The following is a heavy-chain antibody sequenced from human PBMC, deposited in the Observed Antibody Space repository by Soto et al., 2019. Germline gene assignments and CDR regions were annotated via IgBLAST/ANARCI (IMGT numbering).Heavy chain of an antibody. CDR3: ASFDILTGYWGNYYYYGMDV. CDR2: IYYSGST. V-gene: IGHV4-39*01. CDR1: GGSISSSSYY. J-gene: IGHJ6*02. Sequence: PSETLSLTCTVSGGSISSSSYYWGWIRQPPGKGLEWIGSIYYSGSTYYNPSLKSRVTISVDTSKNHFSLKLSSVTAADTAVYYFASFDILTGYWGNYYYYGMDVWGQGTTVTVSS. D-gene: IGHD3-9*01.